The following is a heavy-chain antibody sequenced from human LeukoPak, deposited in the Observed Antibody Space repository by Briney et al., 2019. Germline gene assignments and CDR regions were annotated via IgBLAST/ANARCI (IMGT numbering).Heavy chain of an antibody. CDR1: GFTFSSYW. J-gene: IGHJ4*02. V-gene: IGHV3-74*01. CDR2: IKSDGSST. CDR3: AKGGLYGGLAKFDY. D-gene: IGHD3-16*01. Sequence: PGGSLRLSCAASGFTFSSYWMHWVRQAPGKGLVWVSAIKSDGSSTTYADSVKGRFTISRDNSKNTLYLQMNSLRAEETAVYYCAKGGLYGGLAKFDYWGQGSLVTVSS.